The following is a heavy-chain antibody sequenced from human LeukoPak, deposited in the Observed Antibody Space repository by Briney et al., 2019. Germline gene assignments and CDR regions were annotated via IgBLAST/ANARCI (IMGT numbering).Heavy chain of an antibody. V-gene: IGHV5-51*01. CDR1: GYSFTSYW. Sequence: GESLKISCKGSGYSFTSYWIGWVRQMPGKGLEWMGIIYPGDSDTRYSPSFQGQVTISADKSISTAYLQWSSLKASDTAMYYCARPITGYGSGWYYDYWGQGTLVTVSS. CDR2: IYPGDSDT. D-gene: IGHD6-19*01. CDR3: ARPITGYGSGWYYDY. J-gene: IGHJ4*02.